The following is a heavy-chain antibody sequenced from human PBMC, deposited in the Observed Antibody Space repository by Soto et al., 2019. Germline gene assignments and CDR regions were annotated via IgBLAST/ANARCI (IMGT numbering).Heavy chain of an antibody. CDR3: ARLAVAGRGEYFQH. V-gene: IGHV1-18*01. CDR1: GYIFTDYV. Sequence: QVQPVQSGAEVKKPGASVKVSCKASGYIFTDYVITWVRQAPGQGLEWMGWISVYNGNTKYVQKFQGRVTMTTDTXXNTAYMELRSLRSDDTAVYYCARLAVAGRGEYFQHWGQGTLVTVSS. CDR2: ISVYNGNT. D-gene: IGHD6-19*01. J-gene: IGHJ1*01.